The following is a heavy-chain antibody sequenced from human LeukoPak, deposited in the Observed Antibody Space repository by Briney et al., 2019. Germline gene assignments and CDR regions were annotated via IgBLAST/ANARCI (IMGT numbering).Heavy chain of an antibody. CDR2: ISGSGGTT. J-gene: IGHJ5*02. Sequence: PGGSLRLSRVGFGFTFSTCPMHWVRQAPGKGLEWVLSISGSGGTTYYGDSAKGRFTSSRDNSKNTLYLEMNSLRVEDTAVYYCAKVVPYSGSNTWLDPWGQGTLVTVSS. D-gene: IGHD1-26*01. CDR1: GFTFSTCP. CDR3: AKVVPYSGSNTWLDP. V-gene: IGHV3-23*01.